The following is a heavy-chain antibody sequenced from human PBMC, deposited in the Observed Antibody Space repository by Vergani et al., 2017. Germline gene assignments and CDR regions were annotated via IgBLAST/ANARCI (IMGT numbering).Heavy chain of an antibody. V-gene: IGHV3-7*01. J-gene: IGHJ6*04. D-gene: IGHD4-23*01. Sequence: EAQLVESGGDLVQPGGSLRLSCVGSGFSFSSYWVSWVRQAPGKGLEWVANIKQDESEKYYGDSVKGRFTISIDNAKNSVFLQMSSLRVEDTAGYYCARDWTNGGSREMDVWGKGTTVIVSS. CDR3: ARDWTNGGSREMDV. CDR2: IKQDESEK. CDR1: GFSFSSYW.